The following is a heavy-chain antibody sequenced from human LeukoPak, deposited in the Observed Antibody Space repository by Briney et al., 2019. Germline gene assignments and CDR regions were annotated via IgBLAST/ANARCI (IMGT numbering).Heavy chain of an antibody. J-gene: IGHJ4*02. CDR3: ARACLEMATISWVY. D-gene: IGHD5-24*01. CDR2: INHSGST. Sequence: SETLSLTCAVYGGSFSGYYWSWIRQPPGKGLEWIGEINHSGSTNYNPSLKSQVTISVDTSKIHFSLKLSSGTAAGTAVYYCARACLEMATISWVYGGQETLVSVSS. V-gene: IGHV4-34*01. CDR1: GGSFSGYY.